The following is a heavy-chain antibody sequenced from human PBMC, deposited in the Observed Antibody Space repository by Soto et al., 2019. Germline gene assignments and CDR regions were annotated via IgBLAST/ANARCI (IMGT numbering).Heavy chain of an antibody. V-gene: IGHV4-59*01. D-gene: IGHD4-17*01. CDR3: ARTYGDCFDY. CDR1: CGSIRSYY. Sequence: SETLSLTCTVSCGSIRSYYWSWIRQPPGKGLEWIGNIYYSGSTNYNPSLKSRVTISVDTSKNQFSLKLSSVTAADTAVYYCARTYGDCFDYWGQGTLVTVSS. J-gene: IGHJ4*02. CDR2: IYYSGST.